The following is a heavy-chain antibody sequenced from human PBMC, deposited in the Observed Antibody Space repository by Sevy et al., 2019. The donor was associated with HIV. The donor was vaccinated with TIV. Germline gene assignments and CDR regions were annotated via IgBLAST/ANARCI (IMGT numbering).Heavy chain of an antibody. J-gene: IGHJ4*02. V-gene: IGHV4-59*08. CDR2: IYYNGHI. CDR3: AGENACGRGYS. D-gene: IGHD6-25*01. Sequence: SETLSLTCTVSGGSITSLYWNWIRQPPGKGREWIANIYYNGHINYNPSLRSRVTLSLDTSKNQFSLRLSSVTAADTAMYYCAGENACGRGYSWGQGTLVTVSS. CDR1: GGSITSLY.